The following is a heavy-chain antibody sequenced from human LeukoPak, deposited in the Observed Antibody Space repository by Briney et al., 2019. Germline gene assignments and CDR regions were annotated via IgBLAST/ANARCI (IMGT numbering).Heavy chain of an antibody. D-gene: IGHD2-2*01. Sequence: PGGSLRLSCAASGFSFSISSMSWVRQTPGEGLEWISYIRGSSTTIYYADSVKVGFTISRDNARNSLYLKMNDLRAEDTGVYFCARDARSHCGTDACYGPYFDYWGQGSLVTVSS. CDR3: ARDARSHCGTDACYGPYFDY. CDR2: IRGSSTTI. V-gene: IGHV3-48*01. CDR1: GFSFSISS. J-gene: IGHJ4*02.